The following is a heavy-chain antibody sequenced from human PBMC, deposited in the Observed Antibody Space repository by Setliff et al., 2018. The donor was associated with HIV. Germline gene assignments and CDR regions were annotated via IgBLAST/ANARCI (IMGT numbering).Heavy chain of an antibody. J-gene: IGHJ6*04. V-gene: IGHV4-39*01. CDR2: IYYSGST. CDR3: ARLRCGSGIPLDV. Sequence: SETLSLTCTVSGGSISSSSYYWGWISQPPGKGLEWIGSIYYSGSTYYNPSLKSRVPISADTSKNQFSLELSSVTAADTAVYYCARLRCGSGIPLDVWGTGISVTVSS. CDR1: GGSISSSSYY. D-gene: IGHD3-10*01.